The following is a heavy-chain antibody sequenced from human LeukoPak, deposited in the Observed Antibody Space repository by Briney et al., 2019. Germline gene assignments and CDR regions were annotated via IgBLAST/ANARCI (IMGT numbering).Heavy chain of an antibody. V-gene: IGHV3-23*01. D-gene: IGHD3-9*01. J-gene: IGHJ4*02. Sequence: GGSLRLSCAASGFTFSNLAMGWVRQAPGKGLEWVSAISGSGGSTYYADSVKGRFTISRDNSKNTLYLQMNSLRAEDTAVYYCASYDILTGYYNPDGYFDYWGQGTLVTVSS. CDR1: GFTFSNLA. CDR2: ISGSGGST. CDR3: ASYDILTGYYNPDGYFDY.